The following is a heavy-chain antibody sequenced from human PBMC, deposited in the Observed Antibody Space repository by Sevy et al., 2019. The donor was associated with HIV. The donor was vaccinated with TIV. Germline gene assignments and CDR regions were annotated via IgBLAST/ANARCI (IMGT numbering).Heavy chain of an antibody. V-gene: IGHV1-18*01. CDR1: GYTFTTYN. Sequence: ASVKVSCKASGYTFTTYNIFWVRQAPGQGLEWLAWMSPYNGNKNYAQTVQGRVTMTTDTFTDTAFMELRSLEFDDTATYYCARGSTSWYDYWGQGTLVTVSS. CDR2: MSPYNGNK. D-gene: IGHD2-8*01. J-gene: IGHJ4*02. CDR3: ARGSTSWYDY.